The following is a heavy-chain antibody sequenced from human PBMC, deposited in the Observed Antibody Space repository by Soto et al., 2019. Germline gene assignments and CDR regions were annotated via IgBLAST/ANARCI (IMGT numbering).Heavy chain of an antibody. CDR2: INSDGSST. CDR3: ASVDSSGWNGYGMDV. D-gene: IGHD6-19*01. CDR1: GFTFSGYW. J-gene: IGHJ6*02. V-gene: IGHV3-74*01. Sequence: PGGSLRLSCAASGFTFSGYWMHWVRQAPGKGLVWVSRINSDGSSTSYADSVKGRFTISRDNAKNTLYLQMNSLRAEDTAVYYCASVDSSGWNGYGMDVWGQGTTVTVSS.